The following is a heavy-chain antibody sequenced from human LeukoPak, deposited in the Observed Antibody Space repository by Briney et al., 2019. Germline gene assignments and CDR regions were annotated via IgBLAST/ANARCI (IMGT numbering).Heavy chain of an antibody. D-gene: IGHD2-15*01. CDR1: VFTFCSYW. CDR2: KTRDGSEK. V-gene: IGHV3-7*03. CDR3: ARVGTGSWGSVGYYFDY. J-gene: IGHJ4*02. Sequence: GGSLRLFCTASVFTFCSYWMRCVRESTGKGGEGGDHKTRDGSEKYYADSVKGRFTISRDNAKNSLYLQMNSLRADDTAVYYCARVGTGSWGSVGYYFDYWGQGTLVTVSS.